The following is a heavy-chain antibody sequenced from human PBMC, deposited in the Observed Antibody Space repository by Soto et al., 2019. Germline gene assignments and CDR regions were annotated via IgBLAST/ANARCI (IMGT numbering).Heavy chain of an antibody. Sequence: QVPLQESGPRLVRPSGPLSLTCTVSSGSSSTANWWSWVRQPPGRGLEWIGEIYPSGDTNYNLSLKSRVPLSGDKSKNQFSLRLSSVTAADTATYYCARRGGGVVLAATTPFDYWGQGTLVTVSS. CDR2: IYPSGDT. CDR1: SGSSSTANW. CDR3: ARRGGGVVLAATTPFDY. V-gene: IGHV4-4*02. D-gene: IGHD2-15*01. J-gene: IGHJ4*02.